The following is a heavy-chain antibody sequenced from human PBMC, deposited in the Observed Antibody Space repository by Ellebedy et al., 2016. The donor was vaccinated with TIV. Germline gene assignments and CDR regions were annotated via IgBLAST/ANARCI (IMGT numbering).Heavy chain of an antibody. D-gene: IGHD6-13*01. V-gene: IGHV3-30*18. J-gene: IGHJ1*01. Sequence: GGSLRLXXAASGFTFSTYGIYWVRQAPGKGLEWVAVISYNGGNRNYADSVKGRFTISRDNSKDTLYLQMNSLRAEDTAIYYCAKRGDYSSSYSISFQHWGQGTLVTVSS. CDR1: GFTFSTYG. CDR3: AKRGDYSSSYSISFQH. CDR2: ISYNGGNR.